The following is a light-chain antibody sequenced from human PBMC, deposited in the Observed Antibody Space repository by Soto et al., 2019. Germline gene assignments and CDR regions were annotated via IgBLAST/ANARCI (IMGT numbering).Light chain of an antibody. Sequence: QSVLTQPPSVSGTPGHRVTISCSGSGSNIGSHTVNWYQKLPGAAPKLLIYSNNQRPSGVPDRFSGSKSGTSASLAISGLQSEDEADYYCATWDDSLNGYVFGTGTKVTV. CDR2: SNN. V-gene: IGLV1-44*01. J-gene: IGLJ1*01. CDR1: GSNIGSHT. CDR3: ATWDDSLNGYV.